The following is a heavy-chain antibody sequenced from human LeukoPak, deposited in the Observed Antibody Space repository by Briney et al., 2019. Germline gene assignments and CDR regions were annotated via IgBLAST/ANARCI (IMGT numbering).Heavy chain of an antibody. CDR2: ISSSGDKI. J-gene: IGHJ5*02. CDR3: ARRHRTQYTSVWENWFDP. D-gene: IGHD1-26*01. V-gene: IGHV3-48*03. CDR1: GFTFSADE. Sequence: GGSLRLSCAGSGFTFSADEMNWVRQAPGKRLQWVSYISSSGDKIYYANSVKGRFTISRDNAKNSLSLQMNSLRVEDTAVYYCARRHRTQYTSVWENWFDPWGQGTLVTVSS.